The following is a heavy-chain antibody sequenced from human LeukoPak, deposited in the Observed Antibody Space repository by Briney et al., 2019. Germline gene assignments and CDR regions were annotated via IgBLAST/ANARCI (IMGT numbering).Heavy chain of an antibody. CDR1: GFTFSNNG. J-gene: IGHJ6*02. V-gene: IGHV3-30*03. D-gene: IGHD2-15*01. CDR3: ARDRLQGYYYGMDV. CDR2: MSNDGINI. Sequence: GGSLRLSCAASGFTFSNNGMHWVRQAPGKGLEWLAVMSNDGINIYYGDSVKGRFTISRDNPKNTLYLEMNSLKPEDTAVYYCARDRLQGYYYGMDVWGQGTTVTVSS.